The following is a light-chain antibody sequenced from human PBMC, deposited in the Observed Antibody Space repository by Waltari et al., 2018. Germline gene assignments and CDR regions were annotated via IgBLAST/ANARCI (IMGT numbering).Light chain of an antibody. CDR1: QNIGTD. CDR2: YAS. CDR3: HQSGSLPFT. Sequence: VTITCRASQNIGTDLHWYQQKPYQSPNLLIRYASRSFSGVPSRFSGSGSGTTFTLTISSLQAEDAATYYCHQSGSLPFTFGPGTKVDIK. V-gene: IGKV6-21*01. J-gene: IGKJ3*01.